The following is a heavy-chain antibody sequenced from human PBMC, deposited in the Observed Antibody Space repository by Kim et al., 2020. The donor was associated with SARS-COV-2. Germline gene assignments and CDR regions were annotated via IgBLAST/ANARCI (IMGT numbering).Heavy chain of an antibody. Sequence: GGSLRLSCAASGFTFSSYAMHWVRQAPGKGLEWVAVISYDGSNKYYADSVKGRFTISRDNSKNTLYLQMNSLRAEDTAVYYCARDLRRELFLPGWFDPWGQGTLVTVSS. D-gene: IGHD3-10*01. CDR1: GFTFSSYA. V-gene: IGHV3-30*04. CDR2: ISYDGSNK. CDR3: ARDLRRELFLPGWFDP. J-gene: IGHJ5*02.